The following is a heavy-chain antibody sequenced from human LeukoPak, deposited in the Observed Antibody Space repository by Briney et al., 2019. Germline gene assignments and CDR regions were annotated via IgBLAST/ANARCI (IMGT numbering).Heavy chain of an antibody. Sequence: PPETLSLTCAVYGGSFSGYYWSWIRQPPGEGLEWIGEINHSGSTNYNPSLKSRVTISVDTSKNQFSLKLSSVTAADTAVYYCARVRFLEWLLYLSEYYFDYWGQGTLVTVSS. V-gene: IGHV4-34*01. CDR1: GGSFSGYY. D-gene: IGHD3-3*01. CDR2: INHSGST. CDR3: ARVRFLEWLLYLSEYYFDY. J-gene: IGHJ4*02.